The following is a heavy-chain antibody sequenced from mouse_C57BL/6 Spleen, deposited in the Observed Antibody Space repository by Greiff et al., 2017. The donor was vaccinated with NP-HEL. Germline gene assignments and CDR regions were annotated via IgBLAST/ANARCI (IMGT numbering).Heavy chain of an antibody. CDR1: GFTFSSYA. Sequence: EVKVVESGEGLVKPGGSLKLSCAASGFTFSSYAMSWVRQTPEKRLEWVAYISSGGDYIYYADTVKGRFTISRDNDRNTLDLQMSSLKSEDTAMDDCTREDYGSSYWYFDVWGTGTTVTVSS. J-gene: IGHJ1*03. V-gene: IGHV5-9-1*02. CDR3: TREDYGSSYWYFDV. CDR2: ISSGGDYI. D-gene: IGHD1-1*01.